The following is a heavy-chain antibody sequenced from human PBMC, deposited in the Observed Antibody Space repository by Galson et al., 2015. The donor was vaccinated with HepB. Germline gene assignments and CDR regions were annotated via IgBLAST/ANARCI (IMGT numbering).Heavy chain of an antibody. CDR2: ISSTGTTI. V-gene: IGHV3-48*01. CDR3: ARDYASSWYFNHYYGMDG. CDR1: GFIFSTYT. J-gene: IGHJ6*02. D-gene: IGHD6-13*01. Sequence: SLRLSCAASGFIFSTYTFNWVRRAPGKDLEWISYISSTGTTIYYADSVKGRFTISRDNSKNTLYLQMNSLRAEDTAVYYCARDYASSWYFNHYYGMDGWGQGTTVTVSS.